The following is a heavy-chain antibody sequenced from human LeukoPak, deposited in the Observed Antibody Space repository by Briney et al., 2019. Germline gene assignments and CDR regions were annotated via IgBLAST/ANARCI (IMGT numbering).Heavy chain of an antibody. V-gene: IGHV4-59*01. CDR1: GGSISSYY. CDR3: ARDANDYGDYGDLD. D-gene: IGHD4-17*01. Sequence: SETLSLTCTVSGGSISSYYWSWIRQPPGKGQEWIGYIYYSGSTNYNPSLKSRVTISVDTSKNQFSLKLSSVTAADTAVYYCARDANDYGDYGDLDWGQGTLVTVSS. CDR2: IYYSGST. J-gene: IGHJ1*01.